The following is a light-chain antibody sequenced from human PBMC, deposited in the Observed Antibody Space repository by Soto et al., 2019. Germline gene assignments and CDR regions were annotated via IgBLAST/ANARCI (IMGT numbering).Light chain of an antibody. CDR2: AES. J-gene: IGKJ1*01. V-gene: IGKV1-12*01. Sequence: QMTQSPSSVSSSVGDRVTMTCRASQGINTWLAWYQQKTGKAPKILIYAESNLQSGVPSRLSGSGSGTDLNLTISRLQPEDSATYYCQQANSFPWTFCQGTKVDIK. CDR3: QQANSFPWT. CDR1: QGINTW.